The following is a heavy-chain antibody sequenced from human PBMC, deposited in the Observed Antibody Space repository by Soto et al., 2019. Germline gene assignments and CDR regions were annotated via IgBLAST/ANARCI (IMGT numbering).Heavy chain of an antibody. CDR3: ARDQTTFDYYYGMDV. CDR1: GGSISSYY. CDR2: IYYSGST. J-gene: IGHJ6*02. V-gene: IGHV4-59*12. D-gene: IGHD3-10*02. Sequence: SETLSLTCTVSGGSISSYYWSWIRQPPGKGLEWIGYIYYSGSTNYNPSLKSRVTISVDTSKNQFSLKLSSVTAADTAVYYCARDQTTFDYYYGMDVWGQGTTVTVS.